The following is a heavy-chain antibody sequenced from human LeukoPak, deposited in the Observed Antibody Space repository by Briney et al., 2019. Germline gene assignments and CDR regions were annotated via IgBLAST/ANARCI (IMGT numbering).Heavy chain of an antibody. D-gene: IGHD3-22*01. J-gene: IGHJ4*02. Sequence: ASVKVSCKASGYTFTSYGINWVRQAPGQGLEWMGWISTYNGYTNYAQNLQGRVTMSTDTSTSTAYMELRSLRSGDTAVYYCARVQPHRIHYDNSDYPTHNDYWGQGTLVTVSS. CDR1: GYTFTSYG. CDR3: ARVQPHRIHYDNSDYPTHNDY. CDR2: ISTYNGYT. V-gene: IGHV1-18*01.